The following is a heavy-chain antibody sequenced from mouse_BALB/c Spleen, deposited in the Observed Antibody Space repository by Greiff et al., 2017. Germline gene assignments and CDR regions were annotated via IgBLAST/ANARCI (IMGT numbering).Heavy chain of an antibody. Sequence: EVNVVESGGDLVKPGGSLKLSCAASGFTFSSYGMSWVRQTPDKRLEWVATISSGGSYTYYPDSVKGRFTISRDNAKNTLYLQMSSLKSEDTAMYYCARRTTVVATGGYFDVWGAGTTVTVSS. J-gene: IGHJ1*01. CDR2: ISSGGSYT. D-gene: IGHD1-1*01. CDR1: GFTFSSYG. V-gene: IGHV5-6*02. CDR3: ARRTTVVATGGYFDV.